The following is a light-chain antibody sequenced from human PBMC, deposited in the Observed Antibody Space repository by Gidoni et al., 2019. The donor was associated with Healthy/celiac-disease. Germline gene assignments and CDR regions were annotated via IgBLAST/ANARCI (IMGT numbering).Light chain of an antibody. Sequence: EIVMTQSPAPLSVSPGERATLSCRASQSVSSNLSWYQQKPGQAPRLRIFGASTTATGIPARFSGSGSVTEFTLTISSLQSEDFAVYYCQQYNNWPPWTFGQXTKVEIK. CDR1: QSVSSN. CDR3: QQYNNWPPWT. CDR2: GAS. V-gene: IGKV3-15*01. J-gene: IGKJ1*01.